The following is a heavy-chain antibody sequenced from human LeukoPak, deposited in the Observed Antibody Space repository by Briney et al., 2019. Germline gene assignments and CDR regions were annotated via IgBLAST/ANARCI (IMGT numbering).Heavy chain of an antibody. D-gene: IGHD6-13*01. CDR3: ARGRSSSWYKVGYYFDY. CDR2: INHSGRT. Sequence: SETLSLTCAVYGGSFSGYYWSWFRQPPGKGLEWIGEINHSGRTNYNPSLKSRVTISVDTSKNQFSLKLSSVTAADTAVYYCARGRSSSWYKVGYYFDYWGQGTLVTVSS. CDR1: GGSFSGYY. V-gene: IGHV4-34*01. J-gene: IGHJ4*02.